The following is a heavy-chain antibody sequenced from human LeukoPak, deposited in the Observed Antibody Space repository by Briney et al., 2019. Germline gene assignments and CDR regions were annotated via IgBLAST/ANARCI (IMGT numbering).Heavy chain of an antibody. Sequence: GESLSLSCAASGFTFSSYWMSWVRQAPGKGLEWVANIKQDGSEKYYVDSVKGRFTISRDNAKNSLYLQMNSLRAEDTAVYYCARAIKYYDFWSGSKDVWGKGTTVTVSS. CDR3: ARAIKYYDFWSGSKDV. CDR1: GFTFSSYW. D-gene: IGHD3-3*01. V-gene: IGHV3-7*01. CDR2: IKQDGSEK. J-gene: IGHJ6*04.